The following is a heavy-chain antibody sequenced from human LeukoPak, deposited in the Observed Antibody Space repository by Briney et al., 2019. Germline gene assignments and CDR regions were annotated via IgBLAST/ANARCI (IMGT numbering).Heavy chain of an antibody. CDR1: GGSISSYY. D-gene: IGHD6-13*01. V-gene: IGHV4-4*07. CDR2: IYTSGST. Sequence: PSETLSLTCTVSGGSISSYYWSWIRQPAGKGLEWIGRIYTSGSTNYNPSLKSRVTISVDKSKNQFSLKLSSVTAADTAVYYCARGSDSSSWFDYWGQGTLVTVSS. J-gene: IGHJ4*02. CDR3: ARGSDSSSWFDY.